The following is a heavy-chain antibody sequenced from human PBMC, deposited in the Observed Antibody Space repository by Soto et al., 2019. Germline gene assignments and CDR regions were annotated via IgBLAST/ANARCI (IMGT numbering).Heavy chain of an antibody. Sequence: ASVKVSCKASGGTFSSYAISWVRQAPGQGLEWMGGIIPIFGTANYAQKFQGRVTITADESTSTAYMELSSLRSEDTAVYYCAGERYFDWFTPPAFDYWGQGTLVTVSS. CDR3: AGERYFDWFTPPAFDY. D-gene: IGHD3-9*01. CDR2: IIPIFGTA. V-gene: IGHV1-69*13. CDR1: GGTFSSYA. J-gene: IGHJ4*02.